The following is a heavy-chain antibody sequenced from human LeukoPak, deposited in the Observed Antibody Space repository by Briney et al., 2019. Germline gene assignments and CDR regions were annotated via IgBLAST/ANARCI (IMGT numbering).Heavy chain of an antibody. CDR1: GGSISSGGYY. CDR2: IYYSGST. CDR3: ASYGDVVAYNDAFDI. Sequence: PSQTLSLTCTVSGGSISSGGYYWGWIRQHPGKGLEWIGYIYYSGSTYYNPSLKSRVTISVDTSKNQFSLKLSSVTAADTAVYYCASYGDVVAYNDAFDIWGQGTMVTVSS. V-gene: IGHV4-31*03. D-gene: IGHD2-15*01. J-gene: IGHJ3*02.